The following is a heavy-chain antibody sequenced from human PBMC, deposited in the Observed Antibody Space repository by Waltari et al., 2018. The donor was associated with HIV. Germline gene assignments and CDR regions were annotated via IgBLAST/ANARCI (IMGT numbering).Heavy chain of an antibody. Sequence: EVQLVESGGGLVQPGGSLRLSCAASGFTFSIYWMTWLRQAPGEGLGWVSNIKQVGTEKHNADSVRGRFTIASNNTKNSLYLQMNSRRAEDTAVYYCAKYSGSYWGAHNWFDPWGQGTLVTVSS. J-gene: IGHJ5*02. V-gene: IGHV3-7*01. CDR2: IKQVGTEK. CDR1: GFTFSIYW. D-gene: IGHD1-26*01. CDR3: AKYSGSYWGAHNWFDP.